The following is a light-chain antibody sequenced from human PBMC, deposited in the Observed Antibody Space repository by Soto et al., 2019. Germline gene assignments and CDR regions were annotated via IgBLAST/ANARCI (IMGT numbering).Light chain of an antibody. CDR3: QQSYSFPRT. Sequence: DIQMPKSPSSLYASVGPRVTITCRASQSISSYLNWYQQKPGKAPKLLIYAASSLQSGVPSRFSGSGSGTDFTLTISALEVEDFATFYCQQSYSFPRTVGQGTKVDIK. V-gene: IGKV1-39*01. J-gene: IGKJ1*01. CDR1: QSISSY. CDR2: AAS.